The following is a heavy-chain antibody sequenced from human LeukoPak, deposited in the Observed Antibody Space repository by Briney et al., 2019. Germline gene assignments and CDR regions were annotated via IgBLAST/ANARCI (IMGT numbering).Heavy chain of an antibody. V-gene: IGHV3-21*01. Sequence: GGSLRLSCAASGFTFSSYNMNWVRQAPGKGLEWVSSISSSSSYIYYADSVKGRFIISRDNAKNSLYLKMNSLRAEDTAVYYCARVLYYDSSGYSTWGQGTLVTVSS. CDR2: ISSSSSYI. D-gene: IGHD3-22*01. J-gene: IGHJ5*02. CDR3: ARVLYYDSSGYST. CDR1: GFTFSSYN.